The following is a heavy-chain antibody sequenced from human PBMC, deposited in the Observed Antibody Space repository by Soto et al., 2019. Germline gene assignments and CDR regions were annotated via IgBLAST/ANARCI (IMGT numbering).Heavy chain of an antibody. D-gene: IGHD6-19*01. CDR1: GYSFPSSW. J-gene: IGHJ4*02. CDR2: FDPSDSYT. V-gene: IGHV5-10-1*01. CDR3: ARHPGSGWGYFDY. Sequence: PGESLKISCKGSGYSFPSSWIGGGRQMPGKGLGWRGGFDPSDSYTNYSPSFQGHVTLSAYKSISTAYLQWSSLNASDTAMYYCARHPGSGWGYFDYWWQGTLVTVSS.